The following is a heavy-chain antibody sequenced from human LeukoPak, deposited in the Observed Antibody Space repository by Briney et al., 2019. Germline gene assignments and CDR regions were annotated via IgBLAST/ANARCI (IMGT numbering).Heavy chain of an antibody. V-gene: IGHV3-33*01. CDR2: IWYDGSNK. J-gene: IGHJ4*02. D-gene: IGHD2-21*01. CDR3: ARVRGCGGDCYYLDY. Sequence: QSGGSLRLSCAASGFTFSSYGMHWVRQAPGKGLEWVAVIWYDGSNKYYADSVKGRFTISRDNSKNTLYLQMNSLRAEDTAVYYCARVRGCGGDCYYLDYWGQGTLVTVSS. CDR1: GFTFSSYG.